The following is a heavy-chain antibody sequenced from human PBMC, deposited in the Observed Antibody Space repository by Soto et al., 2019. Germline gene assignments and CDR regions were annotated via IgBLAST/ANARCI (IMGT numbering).Heavy chain of an antibody. V-gene: IGHV2-5*01. CDR1: GFSLSTSGVG. J-gene: IGHJ4*02. Sequence: SGPTLVNPTQTLTLTCTFSGFSLSTSGVGVGWIRQPPGKALEWLALIYWNDDKRYSPSLKSRLTITKDTSKNQVVLTMTNMDPVDTATYYCAHRGRPTIKLQRPDYFDYWGQGTLVTVSS. CDR2: IYWNDDK. CDR3: AHRGRPTIKLQRPDYFDY. D-gene: IGHD1-1*01.